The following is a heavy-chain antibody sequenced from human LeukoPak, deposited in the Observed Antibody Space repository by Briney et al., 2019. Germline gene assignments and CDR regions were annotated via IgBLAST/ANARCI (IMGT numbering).Heavy chain of an antibody. CDR3: ARHLSGGGFDY. J-gene: IGHJ4*02. V-gene: IGHV3-30-3*01. CDR2: MSYDGSNK. Sequence: PGGSLRLSCAASGFTFGSYTMHWVRQAPGKGLEWVALMSYDGSNKYYADSVKGRFTISRDNFRNTLYLQMNSLRTEDTAVYYCARHLSGGGFDYWGQGTLVTVSS. CDR1: GFTFGSYT.